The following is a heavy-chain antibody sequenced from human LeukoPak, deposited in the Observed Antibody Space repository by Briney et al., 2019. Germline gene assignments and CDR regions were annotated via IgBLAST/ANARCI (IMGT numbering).Heavy chain of an antibody. CDR3: ATLSMVRGVMFDY. CDR1: GYTLTELS. CDR2: FDPEDGET. D-gene: IGHD3-10*01. Sequence: ASVKVSCKVSGYTLTELSMHWVRQAPGKGLEWMGGFDPEDGETIYAQKFQGRVTMTGDTSTDTAYMELSSLRSEDTAVYYCATLSMVRGVMFDYWGQGTLVTVSS. J-gene: IGHJ4*02. V-gene: IGHV1-24*01.